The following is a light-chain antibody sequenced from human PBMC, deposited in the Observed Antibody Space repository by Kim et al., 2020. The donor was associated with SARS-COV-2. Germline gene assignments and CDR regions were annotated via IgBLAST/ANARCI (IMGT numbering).Light chain of an antibody. V-gene: IGKV3-11*01. CDR1: PSVSIY. CDR2: DAS. Sequence: LSLPPGDTAPLSCRASPSVSIYLAWYQHKPGQAPRLLISDASNRATGIPPRFTGSGSETDFTLTITSLEPEDSAVYYCQHRSNWYTFGQGTKLEIK. CDR3: QHRSNWYT. J-gene: IGKJ2*01.